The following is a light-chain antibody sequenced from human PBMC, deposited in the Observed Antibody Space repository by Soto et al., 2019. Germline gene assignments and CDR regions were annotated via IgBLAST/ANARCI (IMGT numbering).Light chain of an antibody. Sequence: IAMTQSPLSAPATPGEPASLSCRSSQSLLHSNGYNYLDWYLQKPGQSQQLLIYLGSNRSSGVPDRFSGSGSGTDFTLKISRVEAEDVGVYYCMQALQTPWTFGQGTKVDI. CDR3: MQALQTPWT. J-gene: IGKJ1*01. CDR2: LGS. V-gene: IGKV2-28*01. CDR1: QSLLHSNGYNY.